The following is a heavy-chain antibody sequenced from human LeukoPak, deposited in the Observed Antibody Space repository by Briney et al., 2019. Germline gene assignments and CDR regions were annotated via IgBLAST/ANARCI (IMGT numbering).Heavy chain of an antibody. D-gene: IGHD3-16*01. Sequence: KPSETLSLTCAVSGYSISSGYYWGWIRQPPGKGLEWIGSIYQSGSTYYNPSLKSRVTISVDTSKNQFSLKLSSVTAADTAVYYCARLRVSRGDNYFDYWGQGTLVTVSS. CDR2: IYQSGST. V-gene: IGHV4-38-2*01. CDR3: ARLRVSRGDNYFDY. CDR1: GYSISSGYY. J-gene: IGHJ4*02.